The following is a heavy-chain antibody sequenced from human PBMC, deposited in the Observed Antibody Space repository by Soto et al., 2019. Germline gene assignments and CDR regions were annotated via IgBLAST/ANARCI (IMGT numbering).Heavy chain of an antibody. V-gene: IGHV3-66*01. J-gene: IGHJ4*02. CDR2: VYSGGST. Sequence: PGGSLRLSCAASGFTVSSKYMSLVRQAPGKGLEWVSVVYSGGSTNNADSVKGRFTISRDNSKNTLFLQMESLRAEDTAVYYCAGGGTYHSAFFYWGQGTLVTVSS. CDR3: AGGGTYHSAFFY. D-gene: IGHD3-16*02. CDR1: GFTVSSKY.